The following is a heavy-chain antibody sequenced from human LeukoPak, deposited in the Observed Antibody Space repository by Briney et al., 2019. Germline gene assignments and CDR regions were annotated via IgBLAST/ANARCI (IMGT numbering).Heavy chain of an antibody. CDR1: GYNFGIFG. J-gene: IGHJ5*02. V-gene: IGHV1-18*01. CDR2: ISANNGNT. CDR3: ARVGVVVPSAWFDP. D-gene: IGHD2-2*01. Sequence: ASVKVSCMASGYNFGIFGISWVRQAPGQGLEWMGWISANNGNTKYAQSLQGRVTMTTDTSTSTAYMELRSLRSDDTAVYYCARVGVVVPSAWFDPWGQGTLVTVSS.